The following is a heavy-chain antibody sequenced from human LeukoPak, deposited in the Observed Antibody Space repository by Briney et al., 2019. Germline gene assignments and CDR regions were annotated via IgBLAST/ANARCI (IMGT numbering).Heavy chain of an antibody. CDR3: AKDQRSIAVAGYFDY. V-gene: IGHV3-13*01. CDR2: IGTAGDI. Sequence: PGGSLRLSCAASGFTFSNYDMHWVRQATGKGLEWVSGIGTAGDIYYPGSVKGRFTISRDNSKNTLYLQMNSLRAEDTAVYYCAKDQRSIAVAGYFDYWGQGTLVTVSS. J-gene: IGHJ4*02. CDR1: GFTFSNYD. D-gene: IGHD6-19*01.